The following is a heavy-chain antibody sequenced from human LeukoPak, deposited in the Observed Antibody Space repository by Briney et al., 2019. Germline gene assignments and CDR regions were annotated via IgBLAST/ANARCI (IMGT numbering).Heavy chain of an antibody. V-gene: IGHV3-33*01. D-gene: IGHD3-10*01. CDR3: ARDGDYYGSGGFDY. CDR2: IWYDESNK. CDR1: GFTFSSYG. J-gene: IGHJ4*02. Sequence: GGSLRLSCAASGFTFSSYGMHWVRQAPGKGLEWVAVIWYDESNKYYADSVKGRFTISRDNSKNTLYLQMNSLRAEDTAVYYCARDGDYYGSGGFDYWGQGTLVTVSS.